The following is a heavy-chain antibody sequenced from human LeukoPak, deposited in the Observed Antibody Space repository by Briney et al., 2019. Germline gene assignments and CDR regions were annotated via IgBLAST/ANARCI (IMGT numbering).Heavy chain of an antibody. Sequence: ASVKVSCKASGYTFTGYYMHRVRQAPGQGLEWMGWINLNSGGTNYAQKFQGRVTMTRDTSISTAYMELYRLRSDDTAVYYCARDRVTTNTPYFDYWGQGTLVTVSS. V-gene: IGHV1-2*02. CDR1: GYTFTGYY. J-gene: IGHJ4*02. D-gene: IGHD4-17*01. CDR3: ARDRVTTNTPYFDY. CDR2: INLNSGGT.